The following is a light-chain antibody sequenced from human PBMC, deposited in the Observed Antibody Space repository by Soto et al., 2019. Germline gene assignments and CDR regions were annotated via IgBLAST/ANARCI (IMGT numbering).Light chain of an antibody. CDR2: GNN. V-gene: IGLV1-40*01. Sequence: QSVLTQPPSVSGAPGQRVTISCPWRSSNIGAGYDVHWYQQLPGTAPILLIYGNNNRPSGVPDRFSDSKSGTSASLAITGLQAEDEADYYCQSYDSSLSGWNVVFGGGTQLTVL. CDR1: SSNIGAGYD. CDR3: QSYDSSLSGWNVV. J-gene: IGLJ2*01.